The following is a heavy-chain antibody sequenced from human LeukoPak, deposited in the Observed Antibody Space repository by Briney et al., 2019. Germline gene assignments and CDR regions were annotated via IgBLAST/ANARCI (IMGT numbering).Heavy chain of an antibody. D-gene: IGHD3-9*01. CDR3: VKSMTGLDDN. V-gene: IGHV3-23*01. Sequence: GGSLRLSCAASGFTFSSYAMSWVRQAPGKGLEWVSAISGSGGSTYYADSVRGRFTLSRDNAKNTLYLQMNNLRVEDTAVYFCVKSMTGLDDNWGQGTLVTVSS. CDR2: ISGSGGST. CDR1: GFTFSSYA. J-gene: IGHJ4*02.